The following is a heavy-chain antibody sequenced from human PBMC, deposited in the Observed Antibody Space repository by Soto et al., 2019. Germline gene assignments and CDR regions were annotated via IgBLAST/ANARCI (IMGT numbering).Heavy chain of an antibody. CDR1: GGSFSGYY. CDR3: ARGPRGSGDY. V-gene: IGHV4-34*01. Sequence: QVQLQQWGAGLLEPSETLSHTCAVYGGSFSGYYWSWIRQPPGKGLEWIGEINHSGTTNYNPSLKSRVTISVDTSKNQFSLKLSSVTAADTAVYFCARGPRGSGDYWGQGTLVTVSS. CDR2: INHSGTT. J-gene: IGHJ4*02.